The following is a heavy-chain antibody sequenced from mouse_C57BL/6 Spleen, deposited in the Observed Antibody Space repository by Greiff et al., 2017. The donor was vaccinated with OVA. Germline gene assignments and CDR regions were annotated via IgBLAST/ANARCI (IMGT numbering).Heavy chain of an antibody. D-gene: IGHD1-1*01. V-gene: IGHV1-22*01. J-gene: IGHJ4*01. CDR2: INPNNGGT. CDR1: GYTFTDYN. CDR3: ARSHGSSYVGAMDD. Sequence: VQLKESGPELVKPGASVKMSCKASGYTFTDYNMHWVKQSHGKSLEWIGYINPNNGGTSYNQKFKGKATLTVNKSSSTAYMELRSLTSEDSAVYYCARSHGSSYVGAMDDWGQGTSVTVAS.